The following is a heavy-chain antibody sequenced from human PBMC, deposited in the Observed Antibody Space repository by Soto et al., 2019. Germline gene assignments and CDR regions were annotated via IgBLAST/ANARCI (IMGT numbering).Heavy chain of an antibody. J-gene: IGHJ5*02. D-gene: IGHD2-2*01. CDR2: ISYDGTAK. V-gene: IGHV3-30*18. Sequence: QVQLVESGGGVVQPGMPLRLSCVASGITFSSHGMHWVRQAPGKGLEWVAAISYDGTAKYYADSVKGRFTISRDNSKNTLYLQMNTLRGDDTAVYYCAKDYCSSTSCPFDPWGQGTLVTVSS. CDR1: GITFSSHG. CDR3: AKDYCSSTSCPFDP.